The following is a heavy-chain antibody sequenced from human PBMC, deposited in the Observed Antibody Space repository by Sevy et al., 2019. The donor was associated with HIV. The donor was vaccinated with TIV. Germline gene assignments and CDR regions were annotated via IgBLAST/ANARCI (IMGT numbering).Heavy chain of an antibody. CDR3: ARAVRLRYFDV. V-gene: IGHV4-30-4*01. CDR1: GGSISSEAYY. D-gene: IGHD3-9*01. CDR2: MYYSGST. J-gene: IGHJ4*02. Sequence: SETLSLTCKVSGGSISSEAYYWSWICQPPGKGLQYIGYMYYSGSTYYNASLKSRITISVDTSENQFSLNLSSVTVADTAVYYCARAVRLRYFDVWGQGTLVTVSS.